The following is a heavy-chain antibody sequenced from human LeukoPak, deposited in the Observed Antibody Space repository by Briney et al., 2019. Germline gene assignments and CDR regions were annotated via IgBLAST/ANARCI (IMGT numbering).Heavy chain of an antibody. Sequence: GGSLRLSCAASGFIFSSFGMHWVRQAPGKGLEWVAFIQDDESNKFYADSVKGRFTLSRDNSKNTLFLQMNSLRPEDTALYYCAKQMVERPHYYYMDVWGKGTTVTVSS. CDR3: AKQMVERPHYYYMDV. D-gene: IGHD2-15*01. CDR2: IQDDESNK. V-gene: IGHV3-30*02. CDR1: GFIFSSFG. J-gene: IGHJ6*03.